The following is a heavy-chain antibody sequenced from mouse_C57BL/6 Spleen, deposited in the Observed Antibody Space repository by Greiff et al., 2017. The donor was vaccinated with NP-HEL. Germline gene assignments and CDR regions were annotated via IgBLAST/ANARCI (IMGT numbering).Heavy chain of an antibody. CDR1: GYSITSGYY. Sequence: VQLQESGPGLVKPSQSLSLTCSVTGYSITSGYYWNWIRQFPGNKLEWMGYISYDGSNNYNPSLKNRISITRDTSKNQFFLKLNSVTTEDTATYYCARFDGYGASYAMDYWGQGTSVTVSS. J-gene: IGHJ4*01. D-gene: IGHD2-3*01. CDR2: ISYDGSN. CDR3: ARFDGYGASYAMDY. V-gene: IGHV3-6*01.